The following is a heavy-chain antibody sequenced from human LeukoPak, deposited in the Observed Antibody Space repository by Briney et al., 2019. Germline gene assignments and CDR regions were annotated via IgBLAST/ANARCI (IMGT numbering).Heavy chain of an antibody. Sequence: ASVKVSCKASGYTFTSYGMSWMRQAPGKGLEWVGWISAYNSNINYAQKLQGRVTMTKDTSTSTAYMELRSLRSDDTAVYYCARVRLSARDAFDIWGQGTMVTVSS. J-gene: IGHJ3*02. D-gene: IGHD3-16*01. CDR1: GYTFTSYG. V-gene: IGHV1-18*01. CDR3: ARVRLSARDAFDI. CDR2: ISAYNSNI.